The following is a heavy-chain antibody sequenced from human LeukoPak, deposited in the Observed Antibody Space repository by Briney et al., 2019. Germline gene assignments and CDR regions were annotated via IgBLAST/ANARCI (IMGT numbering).Heavy chain of an antibody. Sequence: SVKVSSKASGGTFSSYAISWVRQAPGQGLEWMGGIIPIFGTANYAQKFQGRVTITADESTSTAYMELSSLRSEDTAVYYCARDLVRFLEWLSLAYWGQGTLVTVSS. CDR3: ARDLVRFLEWLSLAY. D-gene: IGHD3-3*01. CDR2: IIPIFGTA. J-gene: IGHJ4*02. V-gene: IGHV1-69*01. CDR1: GGTFSSYA.